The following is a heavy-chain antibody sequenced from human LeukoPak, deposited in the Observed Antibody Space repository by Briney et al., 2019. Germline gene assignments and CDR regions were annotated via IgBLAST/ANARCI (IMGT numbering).Heavy chain of an antibody. Sequence: PSETLSLTCTVSGGSISSYYRSWIRQPPGKGLEWIGYIYYSGSTNYSPSLKSRVTISVDTSKDQFSLKLSSVTAADTAVYYCARYYCGTSCYYFDYWGQGTLVTVSS. V-gene: IGHV4-59*01. CDR2: IYYSGST. J-gene: IGHJ4*02. CDR3: ARYYCGTSCYYFDY. D-gene: IGHD2-15*01. CDR1: GGSISSYY.